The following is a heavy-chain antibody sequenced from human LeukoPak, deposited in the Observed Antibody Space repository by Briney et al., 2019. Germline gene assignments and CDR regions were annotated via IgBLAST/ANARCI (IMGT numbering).Heavy chain of an antibody. CDR2: INSDGSAT. V-gene: IGHV3-74*01. CDR3: VRLLDSDY. D-gene: IGHD2-15*01. CDR1: GFIFSRYW. J-gene: IGHJ4*02. Sequence: PRGSLRLSCVGSGFIFSRYWMHWVRQAPGKGLVWVSRINSDGSATEYADSVKGRFTISRDNAKNTLYLQMNSLRPEDTAVYYCVRLLDSDYWGQGTLVTVSS.